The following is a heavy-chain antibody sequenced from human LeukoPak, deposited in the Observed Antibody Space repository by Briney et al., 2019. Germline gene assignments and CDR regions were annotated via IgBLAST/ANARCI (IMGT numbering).Heavy chain of an antibody. CDR3: ATGGPWDLLKY. J-gene: IGHJ4*02. CDR2: FDPEHGEM. V-gene: IGHV1-24*01. CDR1: GYTLTELS. Sequence: GASVTVSCKVSGYTLTELSMHWVRQAPGKGLEWMGGFDPEHGEMIYAQKLQGRVTMTEDRSTDTAYMELSSLRSEDTAVYYCATGGPWDLLKYWGQGTLVTVSS. D-gene: IGHD3-9*01.